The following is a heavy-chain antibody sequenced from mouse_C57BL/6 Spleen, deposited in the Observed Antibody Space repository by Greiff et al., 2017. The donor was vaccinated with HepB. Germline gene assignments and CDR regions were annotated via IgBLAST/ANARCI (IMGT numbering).Heavy chain of an antibody. J-gene: IGHJ2*01. Sequence: DVQLVESGGGLVKPGGSLKLSCAASGFTFSDYGMHWVRQAPEKGLEWVAYISSGSSTIYYADTVKGRFTISRDKATNTLFLQRTSLRSEDTAMYTSANTAGDYWGQGTTLTVSS. V-gene: IGHV5-17*01. D-gene: IGHD5-1-1*01. CDR1: GFTFSDYG. CDR3: ANTAGDY. CDR2: ISSGSSTI.